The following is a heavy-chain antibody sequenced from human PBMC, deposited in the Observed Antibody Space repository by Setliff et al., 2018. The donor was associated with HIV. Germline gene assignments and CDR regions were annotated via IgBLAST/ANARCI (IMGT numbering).Heavy chain of an antibody. V-gene: IGHV4-61*02. CDR3: AREDYY. Sequence: SETLSLTCTVSGGSISSGSYYWNWIRQPAGKGLEWIGRIYTSGSTNYNPSLKSRVTISVDTSKNQFSLKLCSVTAADTAVYYCAREDYYWGQGTLVTVS. CDR2: IYTSGST. J-gene: IGHJ4*02. CDR1: GGSISSGSYY.